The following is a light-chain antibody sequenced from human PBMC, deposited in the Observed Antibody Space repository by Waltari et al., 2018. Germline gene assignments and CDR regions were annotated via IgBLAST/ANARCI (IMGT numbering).Light chain of an antibody. CDR3: QQYNLYST. CDR2: KSS. Sequence: DIQMTQSPSTLSASIGDRVTITCRASQSVRTWLAWFQQKPGKAPKLLIHKSSNLESGVPSRFSGSGSGTEFTLTISSLQHDDFATYYCQQYNLYSTFGQGTRLEMK. V-gene: IGKV1-5*03. J-gene: IGKJ5*01. CDR1: QSVRTW.